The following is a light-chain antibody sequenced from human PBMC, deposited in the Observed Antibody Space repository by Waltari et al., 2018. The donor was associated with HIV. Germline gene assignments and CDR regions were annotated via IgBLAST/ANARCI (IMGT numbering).Light chain of an antibody. CDR2: DNN. V-gene: IGLV1-51*01. Sequence: SVLTQPPSVSAAPGQKVTNSCPGSSSNIGNNYVSWFQQLPGAAPRFLIYDNNQRPSGVPDRFSGSRSGTSATLGVSGLQPGDEADYYCGTWDTSLDAGVFGGGTKLTVL. CDR3: GTWDTSLDAGV. CDR1: SSNIGNNY. J-gene: IGLJ3*02.